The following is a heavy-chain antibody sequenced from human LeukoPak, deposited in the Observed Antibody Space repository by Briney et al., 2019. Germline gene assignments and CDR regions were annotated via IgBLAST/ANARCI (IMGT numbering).Heavy chain of an antibody. CDR3: VRYGAGSYKDY. CDR1: GFTFSSYA. J-gene: IGHJ4*02. D-gene: IGHD1-14*01. CDR2: ISGSGGST. V-gene: IGHV3-23*01. Sequence: PGGSLRLSCAASGFTFSSYAMSWVRQAPGKGLEWVSAISGSGGSTYYADSVKGRFTISRDNSKNTLYLQMSSLRAEDTAVYYCVRYGAGSYKDYWGQGTLVTVSS.